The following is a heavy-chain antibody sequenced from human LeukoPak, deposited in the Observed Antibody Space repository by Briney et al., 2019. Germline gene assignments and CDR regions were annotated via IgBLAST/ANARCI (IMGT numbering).Heavy chain of an antibody. Sequence: PWGSPRLSCAASGFTFSSFWIHWVRQVPGKGLVWVSRINSDGFSTSYAHSVKGRFTISRDNAKNTLYLQMNSLRAEDTAVYYCARGTSRGYFDYWGQGTLAPVSS. D-gene: IGHD2-2*01. CDR2: INSDGFST. J-gene: IGHJ4*02. CDR1: GFTFSSFW. V-gene: IGHV3-74*01. CDR3: ARGTSRGYFDY.